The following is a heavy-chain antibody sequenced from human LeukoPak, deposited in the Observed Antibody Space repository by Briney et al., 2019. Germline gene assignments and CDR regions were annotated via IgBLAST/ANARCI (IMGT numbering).Heavy chain of an antibody. CDR1: GYTFTSYG. Sequence: ASVKVSCKASGYTFTSYGISWVRQAPGQGLERMGWISAYNGNTNYAQKLQGRVTMTTDTSTSTAYMELRSLRSDDTAVYYCASAHITRGVGATRFDYWGQGTLVTVSS. CDR3: ASAHITRGVGATRFDY. V-gene: IGHV1-18*01. D-gene: IGHD1-26*01. CDR2: ISAYNGNT. J-gene: IGHJ4*02.